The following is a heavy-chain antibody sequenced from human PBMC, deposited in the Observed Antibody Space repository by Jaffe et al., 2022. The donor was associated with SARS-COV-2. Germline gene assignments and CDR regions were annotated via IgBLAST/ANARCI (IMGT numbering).Heavy chain of an antibody. Sequence: QLQLQESGPGLVKPSETLSLTCTVSGGSISSSSYYWAWIRQPPGKGLEWIGSIYYTGSTYYNPSLKSRVTISVDTSKNQFSLKLSSVTAADTAVYYCARQGSGWDYWGQGTLVTVSS. CDR3: ARQGSGWDY. CDR1: GGSISSSSYY. J-gene: IGHJ4*02. D-gene: IGHD6-19*01. CDR2: IYYTGST. V-gene: IGHV4-39*01.